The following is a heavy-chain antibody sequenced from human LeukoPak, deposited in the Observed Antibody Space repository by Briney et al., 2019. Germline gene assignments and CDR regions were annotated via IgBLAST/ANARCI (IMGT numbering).Heavy chain of an antibody. Sequence: SAPTLVNPTYTHTLTCSFSGFSLNTTGQGVDWIRQLPGKALNWLALTYWNDDKRYSPSLKSRHTITKNLSKNQVVLTMTNMDPVHTATYYCAHSDPEGYWGQGTLVTVSS. V-gene: IGHV2-5*01. J-gene: IGHJ4*02. CDR3: AHSDPEGY. CDR1: GFSLNTTGQG. CDR2: TYWNDDK.